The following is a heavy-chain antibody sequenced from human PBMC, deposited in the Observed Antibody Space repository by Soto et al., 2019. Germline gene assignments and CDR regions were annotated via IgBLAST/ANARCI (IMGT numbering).Heavy chain of an antibody. J-gene: IGHJ5*02. Sequence: SVKVSCKASGGTFSSYAISWVRQAPGQGLEWMGGIIAIFGTANYAQKFQGRVTITADESTSTAYMELSSLRSEDTAVYYCASRIAARPLTGNWFDPWGQGTLVTVSS. CDR1: GGTFSSYA. CDR2: IIAIFGTA. D-gene: IGHD6-6*01. CDR3: ASRIAARPLTGNWFDP. V-gene: IGHV1-69*13.